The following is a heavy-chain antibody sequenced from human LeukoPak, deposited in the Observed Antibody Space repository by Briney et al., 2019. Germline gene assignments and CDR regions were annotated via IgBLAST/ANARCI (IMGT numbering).Heavy chain of an antibody. D-gene: IGHD3-10*01. CDR1: GFTFSSYA. J-gene: IGHJ6*04. Sequence: PGASLRLSCAASGFTFSSYAMHWDRQAPGKGLEWVAVISYDGSNKYYADSVKGRFTISRDNSKNTLYLQMNSLRAEDTAVYYCARDRLQGYYYGSGTGMDVWGKGTTVTVSS. CDR3: ARDRLQGYYYGSGTGMDV. V-gene: IGHV3-30*04. CDR2: ISYDGSNK.